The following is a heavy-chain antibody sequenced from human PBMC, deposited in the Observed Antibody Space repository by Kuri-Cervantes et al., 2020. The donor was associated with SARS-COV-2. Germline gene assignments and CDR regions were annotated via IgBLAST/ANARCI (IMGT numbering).Heavy chain of an antibody. CDR2: IWYDGSNK. D-gene: IGHD3-16*01. V-gene: IGHV3-33*06. Sequence: LSLTCAASGFTFSSYGMHWVRQAPGKGLEWVAVIWYDGSNKYYADSVKGRFTISRDNSKNTLYLQMNSLRAEDTAVYYCAKGGAADNHYYYYYGMDVWGQGTTVTVSS. CDR3: AKGGAADNHYYYYYGMDV. CDR1: GFTFSSYG. J-gene: IGHJ6*02.